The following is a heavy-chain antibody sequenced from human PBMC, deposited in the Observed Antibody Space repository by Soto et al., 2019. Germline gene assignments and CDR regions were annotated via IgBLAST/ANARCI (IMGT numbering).Heavy chain of an antibody. CDR2: ITGSGAST. Sequence: GGSLRLSCAASGFTFSSYAISWVRQAPGKGLEWVSTITGSGASTYYADSVKGRFTISRDNSENTLYLQMNSLRAEDTAVYYCAKAARVYTSSSGNDFWGQGTLVTVSS. J-gene: IGHJ4*02. D-gene: IGHD6-6*01. CDR3: AKAARVYTSSSGNDF. V-gene: IGHV3-23*01. CDR1: GFTFSSYA.